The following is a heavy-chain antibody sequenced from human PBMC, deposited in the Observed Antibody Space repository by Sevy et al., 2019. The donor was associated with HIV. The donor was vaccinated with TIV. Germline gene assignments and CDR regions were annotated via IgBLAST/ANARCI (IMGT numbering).Heavy chain of an antibody. D-gene: IGHD1-1*01. CDR3: ALERLSSDVAEYFQN. CDR2: ISYDGINK. CDR1: GVTFSSYA. V-gene: IGHV3-30-3*01. Sequence: GGSLRLSCAASGVTFSSYAMHWVRQAPGKGLEWVATISYDGINKHYADSVKGRFTISRDNFKNSLSLQMNSLRAEDTAVYFCALERLSSDVAEYFQNWGQGTLVTVSS. J-gene: IGHJ1*01.